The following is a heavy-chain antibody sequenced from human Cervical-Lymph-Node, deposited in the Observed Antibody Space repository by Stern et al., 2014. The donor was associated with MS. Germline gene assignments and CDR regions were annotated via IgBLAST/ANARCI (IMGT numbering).Heavy chain of an antibody. CDR2: IYWDDDK. D-gene: IGHD2-21*01. CDR3: AHGEAFDY. J-gene: IGHJ4*02. CDR1: GFSLSTGGVV. V-gene: IGHV2-5*02. Sequence: QVTLRESGPTLVKPTQTLTLTCTFSGFSLSTGGVVVGWIRQPPGKALEWLALIYWDDDKRYSPSLKSRLPISKDTSKNQVVLTMTSMDPVDTATYYCAHGEAFDYWGQGTLVAVSS.